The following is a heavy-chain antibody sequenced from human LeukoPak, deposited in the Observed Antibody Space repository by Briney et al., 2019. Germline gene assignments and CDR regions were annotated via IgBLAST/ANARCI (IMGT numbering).Heavy chain of an antibody. CDR3: ARSVVTLYWYFDL. V-gene: IGHV4-59*01. CDR2: IYYSGST. Sequence: SETLSLTCTVSGGSISGYYYNGIRQPPGKGLEWIGYIYYSGSTNYNPSLKSRVTISLDTSKNQISLKLSSVTTADTAVYYCARSVVTLYWYFDLWGRGTLVTVSS. J-gene: IGHJ2*01. CDR1: GGSISGYY. D-gene: IGHD4-23*01.